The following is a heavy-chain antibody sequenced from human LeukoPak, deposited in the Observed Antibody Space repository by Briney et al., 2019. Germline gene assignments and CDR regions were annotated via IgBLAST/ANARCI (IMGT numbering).Heavy chain of an antibody. J-gene: IGHJ4*02. Sequence: SPTLSLTCAISGDSVSSNSAAWNWIRQSPSRGLEWLGRTYYRSKWYNDYAVSVKSRITINPDTSKNQFSLQLNSVTPEDTAVYYCARDLNGTSCYWERPGGFDYWGQGTLVTVSS. V-gene: IGHV6-1*01. CDR3: ARDLNGTSCYWERPGGFDY. CDR2: TYYRSKWYN. CDR1: GDSVSSNSAA. D-gene: IGHD2-2*01.